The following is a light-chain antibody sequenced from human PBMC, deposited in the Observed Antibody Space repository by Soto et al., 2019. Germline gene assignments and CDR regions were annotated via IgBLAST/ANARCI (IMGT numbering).Light chain of an antibody. Sequence: QSALTQPASVSGSPGQSITISCTGTSSDVGGYNYVSWYQQHPGKDPKLMIYDVSNRPSGVSNRFSGSKSGNTASLTISGLQAEDEADYYCSSYTSRSTLVVFGGGTTLTVL. CDR3: SSYTSRSTLVV. J-gene: IGLJ2*01. CDR1: SSDVGGYNY. V-gene: IGLV2-14*01. CDR2: DVS.